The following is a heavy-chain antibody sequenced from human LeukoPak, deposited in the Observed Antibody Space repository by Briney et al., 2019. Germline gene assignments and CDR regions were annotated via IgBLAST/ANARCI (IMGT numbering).Heavy chain of an antibody. Sequence: GSLRLSCAASGFTFSSYSLNWVRQAPGKGLEWVSSISSSSSYIYYADSVKGRFTISRDNAKNSLYLQMNSLRAEDTAVYYCARDRGSYPPYFDYWGQGTLVTVSS. CDR3: ARDRGSYPPYFDY. CDR1: GFTFSSYS. D-gene: IGHD1-26*01. J-gene: IGHJ4*02. CDR2: ISSSSSYI. V-gene: IGHV3-21*01.